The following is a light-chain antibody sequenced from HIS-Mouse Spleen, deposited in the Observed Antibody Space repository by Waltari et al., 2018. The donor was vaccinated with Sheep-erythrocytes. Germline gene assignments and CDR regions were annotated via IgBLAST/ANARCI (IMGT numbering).Light chain of an antibody. Sequence: SYELTQPPSVSVSPGQTASITCSGDKLGDKYACWYQQKPGQSPVLVIYQDSKRPSGNPERFSGSKSGNTATLTISGTQAMDEADYYCQAWDSSTAVVFGGGTKLTVL. CDR2: QDS. CDR3: QAWDSSTAVV. V-gene: IGLV3-1*01. J-gene: IGLJ2*01. CDR1: KLGDKY.